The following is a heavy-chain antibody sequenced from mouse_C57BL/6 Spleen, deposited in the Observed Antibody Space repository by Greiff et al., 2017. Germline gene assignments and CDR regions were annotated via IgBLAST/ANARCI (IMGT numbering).Heavy chain of an antibody. CDR2: IDPSDSYT. V-gene: IGHV1-50*01. D-gene: IGHD4-1*01. J-gene: IGHJ3*01. CDR1: GYTFTSYW. Sequence: VQLQQSGAELVKPGASVKLSCKASGYTFTSYWMQWVKQRPGQGLEWIGEIDPSDSYTNYNQKFKGKATLTVDTSSSTAYMQLSSLTSEDSAVYYCARAYWGSWFAYWGQGTLVTVSA. CDR3: ARAYWGSWFAY.